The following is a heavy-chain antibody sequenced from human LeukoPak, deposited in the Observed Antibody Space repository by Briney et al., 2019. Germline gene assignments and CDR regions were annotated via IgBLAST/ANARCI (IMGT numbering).Heavy chain of an antibody. J-gene: IGHJ4*02. D-gene: IGHD6-19*01. V-gene: IGHV3-7*03. Sequence: GGSLRLSCAASGFTFSSYWMSWVRQAPGKGLEWVANIKQDGSEKYYVDSVKGRFTISRDNAKNSLYLQMSSLRAEDTAVYYCARELKGIAVALDYWGQGTLVTVSS. CDR1: GFTFSSYW. CDR3: ARELKGIAVALDY. CDR2: IKQDGSEK.